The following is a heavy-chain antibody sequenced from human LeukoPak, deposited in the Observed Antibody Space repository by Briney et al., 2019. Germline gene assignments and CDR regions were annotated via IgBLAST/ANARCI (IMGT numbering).Heavy chain of an antibody. Sequence: PGGSLRLSCAASGFTFSSYEMNWVRQAPGKGLEWVSYISSSGSTIYYADSVKGRFTISRDNAKNSLYLQMNSLRAEDTAVYYCAREFNTVGNFDYWGQGTLVTVSS. CDR3: AREFNTVGNFDY. CDR1: GFTFSSYE. CDR2: ISSSGSTI. V-gene: IGHV3-48*03. J-gene: IGHJ4*02. D-gene: IGHD3-10*01.